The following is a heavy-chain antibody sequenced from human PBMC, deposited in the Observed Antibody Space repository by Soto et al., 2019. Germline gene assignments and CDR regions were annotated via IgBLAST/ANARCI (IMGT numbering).Heavy chain of an antibody. CDR2: IGGSETDT. CDR1: GFTFSTYA. Sequence: EVQLLESGGGLVQPGGSLRLSCAASGFTFSTYAMSWVRQGPGKGLEWVSGIGGSETDTHYADSVKGRFTISRDNSKSTLLLQMTSLGADDTAVYYCAKDFGGYSLGSFQHWGQGTLVTVSS. CDR3: AKDFGGYSLGSFQH. D-gene: IGHD2-21*02. V-gene: IGHV3-23*01. J-gene: IGHJ1*01.